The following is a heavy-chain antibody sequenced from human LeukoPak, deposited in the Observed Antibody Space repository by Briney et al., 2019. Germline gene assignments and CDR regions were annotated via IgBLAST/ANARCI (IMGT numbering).Heavy chain of an antibody. CDR1: GGSISSSSYY. Sequence: PSETLSLTCTVSGGSISSSSYYWGWIRQPPWKGLEWIGSIYYSGSTYYNPSLKSRVTISVDTSKNQFSLKLSSVTAADTAVYYCARRAPIYYGSGRPYYYYYYMDVWGKGTTVTISS. V-gene: IGHV4-39*01. D-gene: IGHD3-10*01. CDR3: ARRAPIYYGSGRPYYYYYYMDV. J-gene: IGHJ6*03. CDR2: IYYSGST.